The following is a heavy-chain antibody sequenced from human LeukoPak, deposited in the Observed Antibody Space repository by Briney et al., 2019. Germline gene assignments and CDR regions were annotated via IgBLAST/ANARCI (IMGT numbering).Heavy chain of an antibody. J-gene: IGHJ3*02. V-gene: IGHV3-74*01. D-gene: IGHD3-10*01. CDR1: GLTFSSYW. Sequence: GGSLRLSCAASGLTFSSYWMHWVRQVPGKGLLWVSRINSERSSTSYADSVKGRFTISRDNAKNTLYVQMNSLRAEDTAVYYCSTGSGHAFDIWGRGTMVTVSS. CDR2: INSERSST. CDR3: STGSGHAFDI.